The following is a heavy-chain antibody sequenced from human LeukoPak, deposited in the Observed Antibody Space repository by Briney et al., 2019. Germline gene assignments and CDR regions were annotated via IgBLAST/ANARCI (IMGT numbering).Heavy chain of an antibody. D-gene: IGHD4-23*01. J-gene: IGHJ3*02. Sequence: SGGSLRLSCAASGFTVSSNYMSWVRQAPGKGLEWVSVIYSGGSTYYADSVKGRFTISRDNSKNTLYLQMNSLRAEDTAVYYCARDYRPHDYGGNLIDAFDIWGQGTMVTVSS. CDR2: IYSGGST. CDR3: ARDYRPHDYGGNLIDAFDI. V-gene: IGHV3-53*01. CDR1: GFTVSSNY.